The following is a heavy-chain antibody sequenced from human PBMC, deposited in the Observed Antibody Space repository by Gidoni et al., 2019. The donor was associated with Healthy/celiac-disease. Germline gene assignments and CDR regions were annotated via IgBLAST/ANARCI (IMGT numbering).Heavy chain of an antibody. D-gene: IGHD2-21*02. CDR3: AKGEAVVTAVFDY. CDR1: GFTVTSYG. CDR2: ILYDGTNK. J-gene: IGHJ4*02. Sequence: QVQLVESGGGVVQPGRSLRLSCAAAGFTVTSYGMHWVRKAPGKGLEWVAVILYDGTNKYYADSVKGRFTISRDNSKNTLYLQMNSLRAEDTAVYYCAKGEAVVTAVFDYWGQGTLVTVSS. V-gene: IGHV3-30*18.